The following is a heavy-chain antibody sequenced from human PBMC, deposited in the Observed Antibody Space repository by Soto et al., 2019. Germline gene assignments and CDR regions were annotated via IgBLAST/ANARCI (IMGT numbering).Heavy chain of an antibody. V-gene: IGHV1-2*02. CDR3: ARSQYYDFWSGFYDAFDI. D-gene: IGHD3-3*01. Sequence: QVQLVQSGAEVKKPGASVKVSCKASGYTFTGYYMHWVRQAPGQGLEWMGWINPNSGGTNYAQKFQGRVTMTRDTSISTAYMELSRLRSDDTAVYYGARSQYYDFWSGFYDAFDIWGQGTMVTVSS. CDR1: GYTFTGYY. CDR2: INPNSGGT. J-gene: IGHJ3*02.